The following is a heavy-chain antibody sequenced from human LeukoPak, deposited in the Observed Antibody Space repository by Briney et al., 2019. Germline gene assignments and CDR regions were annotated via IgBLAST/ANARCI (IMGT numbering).Heavy chain of an antibody. D-gene: IGHD1-14*01. CDR2: IYYSGST. Sequence: SETLSLTCTVSGGSISNYYWSWIRQPPGKGLEWIGYIYYSGSTNYNPSLKSRVTISVDTSKNQFSLKLSSVTAADTAVYYCARNRDYYYYYMDVWGKGTTVTVSS. J-gene: IGHJ6*03. CDR1: GGSISNYY. V-gene: IGHV4-59*01. CDR3: ARNRDYYYYYMDV.